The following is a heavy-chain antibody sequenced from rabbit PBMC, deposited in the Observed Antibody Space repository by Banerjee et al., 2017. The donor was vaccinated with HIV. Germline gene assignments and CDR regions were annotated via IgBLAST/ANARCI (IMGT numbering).Heavy chain of an antibody. D-gene: IGHD4-1*01. CDR1: GFSFSGSYY. J-gene: IGHJ4*01. V-gene: IGHV1S40*01. CDR3: ARDLAGVIGWNFNL. Sequence: QSLEESGGDLVKPGASLTLTCTASGFSFSGSYYMCWVRQAPGKGLDWIACIYAGSSGSTYYASWAKGRFTISKTSSTTVTLQMTSLTAADTATYLCARDLAGVIGWNFNLWGPGTLVTV. CDR2: IYAGSSGST.